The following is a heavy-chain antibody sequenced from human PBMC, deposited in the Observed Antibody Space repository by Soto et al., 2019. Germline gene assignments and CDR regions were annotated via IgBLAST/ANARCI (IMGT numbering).Heavy chain of an antibody. Sequence: GGSLRLSCAASGFTFSSYGMHWVRQAPGKGLEWVAVISYDGSNKYYADSVKGRFTISRDNSKNTLYLQMNSLRAEDTAAYYCAKGSYGDYVGRGAFDIWGQGTMVTVSS. CDR1: GFTFSSYG. CDR3: AKGSYGDYVGRGAFDI. V-gene: IGHV3-30*18. J-gene: IGHJ3*02. D-gene: IGHD4-17*01. CDR2: ISYDGSNK.